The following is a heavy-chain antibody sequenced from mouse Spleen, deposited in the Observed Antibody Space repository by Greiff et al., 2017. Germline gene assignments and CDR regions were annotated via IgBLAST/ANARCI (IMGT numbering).Heavy chain of an antibody. D-gene: IGHD1-1*01. CDR3: ARHERNYDDGSPYWYFDV. V-gene: IGHV5-6-2*01. J-gene: IGHJ1*01. CDR1: GFTFSSYA. CDR2: INSNGGST. Sequence: EVQLVESGGGLVKPGGSLKLSCAASGFTFSSYAMSWVRQTPEKRLEWVAAINSNGGSTYYPDTVKDRFTISRDNAKNTLYLQMSSLRSEDTALYYCARHERNYDDGSPYWYFDVWGAGTTVTVSS.